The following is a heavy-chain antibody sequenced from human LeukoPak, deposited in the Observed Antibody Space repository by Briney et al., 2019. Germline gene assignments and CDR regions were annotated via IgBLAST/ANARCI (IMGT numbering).Heavy chain of an antibody. J-gene: IGHJ4*02. CDR2: IRYDGSNK. Sequence: GGSLRLSCAASGFTFSSYGMHWVRQAPGKGLEWVAFIRYDGSNKYYADSVKGRFTISRDNSKNTLYLQMNSLRAEDTAVYYCANSHGHDFWSGLWCWGQGTLVTVSS. V-gene: IGHV3-30*02. CDR3: ANSHGHDFWSGLWC. D-gene: IGHD3-3*01. CDR1: GFTFSSYG.